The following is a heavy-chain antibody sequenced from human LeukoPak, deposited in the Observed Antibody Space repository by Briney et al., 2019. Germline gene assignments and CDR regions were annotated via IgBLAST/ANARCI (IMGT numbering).Heavy chain of an antibody. V-gene: IGHV3-21*01. Sequence: PGGSLRLSCAASGFTFSSYSMNWVRQAPGKGLEWVSSISSSSSYIYYADSVKGRFTISRDNAKNSLYLQMNSLRAEDTAVYYCARALSDYGDYYMDVWGKGTTVTVSS. J-gene: IGHJ6*03. D-gene: IGHD4-17*01. CDR3: ARALSDYGDYYMDV. CDR2: ISSSSSYI. CDR1: GFTFSSYS.